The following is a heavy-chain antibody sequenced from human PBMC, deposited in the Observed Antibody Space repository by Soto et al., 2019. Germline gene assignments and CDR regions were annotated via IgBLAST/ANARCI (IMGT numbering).Heavy chain of an antibody. D-gene: IGHD3-22*01. CDR2: ISSSSSTI. Sequence: EVQLVESGGGLVQPGGSLRLSCAASGFTFSSYSMNWVHQAPGKGLEWVSYISSSSSTIYYADSVKGRFTISRDNAKNSLYLQMNSLRDEDTAVYYCARVVRDYDSSGYYWADYWGQGTLVTVSS. CDR1: GFTFSSYS. V-gene: IGHV3-48*02. CDR3: ARVVRDYDSSGYYWADY. J-gene: IGHJ4*02.